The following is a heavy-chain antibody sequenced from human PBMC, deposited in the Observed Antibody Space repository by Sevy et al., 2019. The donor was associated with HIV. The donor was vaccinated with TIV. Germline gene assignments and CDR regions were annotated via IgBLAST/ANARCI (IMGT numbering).Heavy chain of an antibody. CDR1: GFTFSSYG. CDR3: ARGDSSSRRYYYYGMDV. CDR2: IWYDGSNK. J-gene: IGHJ6*02. D-gene: IGHD6-6*01. Sequence: GGSLRLSCAASGFTFSSYGMHWVRQAPGKGLEWVAVIWYDGSNKYYADSVKGRFTISRDNSKNTLYLQMNSQRAEDTAVYYCARGDSSSRRYYYYGMDVWGQGTTVTVSS. V-gene: IGHV3-33*01.